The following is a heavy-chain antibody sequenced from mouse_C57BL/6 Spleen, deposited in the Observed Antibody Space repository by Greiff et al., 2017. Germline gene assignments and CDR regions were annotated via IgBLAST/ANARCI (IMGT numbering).Heavy chain of an antibody. V-gene: IGHV1-69*01. CDR1: GYTFTSYW. CDR3: ARRGFLLLRYFDY. D-gene: IGHD1-1*01. J-gene: IGHJ2*01. CDR2: IDPSDSYT. Sequence: VQLQQPGAELVMPGASVKLSCKASGYTFTSYWMHWVKQRPGQGLEWIGEIDPSDSYTNYNQKFKGKSTLTVDKSSSTAYMQLSSLTSEDSAVYYCARRGFLLLRYFDYWGQGTTRTVSS.